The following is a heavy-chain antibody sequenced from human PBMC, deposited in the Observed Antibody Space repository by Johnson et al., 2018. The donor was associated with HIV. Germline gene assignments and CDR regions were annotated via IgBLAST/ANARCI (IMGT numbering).Heavy chain of an antibody. Sequence: QVQLVESGGGVVQPGRSLRLSCIVSGFTFSSYGIHWVRQAPGKGLEWVALISPGGNNNFYADSVKGRFTISRDNSRKTLYLQMNRLRTEDTAMYYCARDRGDYYDSSGSDAFDIWGQGTMVTVSS. D-gene: IGHD3-22*01. CDR2: ISPGGNNN. J-gene: IGHJ3*02. CDR3: ARDRGDYYDSSGSDAFDI. CDR1: GFTFSSYG. V-gene: IGHV3-30*04.